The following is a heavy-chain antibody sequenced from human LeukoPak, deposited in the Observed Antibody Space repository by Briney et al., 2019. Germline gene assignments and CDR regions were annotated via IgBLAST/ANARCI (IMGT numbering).Heavy chain of an antibody. D-gene: IGHD5-24*01. CDR1: GGSISSGGYY. CDR2: IYYSGST. J-gene: IGHJ3*02. V-gene: IGHV4-31*03. Sequence: PSETLSLTCTVSGGSISSGGYYWSWIRQHPGKGLEWIVYIYYSGSTYYSPSLRSRVTISVDTSKNQFSLKLSSVTAADTAVYYCASSVLQRWLQPDAFDIWGQGTMVTVSS. CDR3: ASSVLQRWLQPDAFDI.